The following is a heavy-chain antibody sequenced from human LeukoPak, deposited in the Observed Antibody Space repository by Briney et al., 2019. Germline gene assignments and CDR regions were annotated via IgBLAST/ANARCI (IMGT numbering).Heavy chain of an antibody. D-gene: IGHD1-26*01. J-gene: IGHJ4*02. CDR2: VYFSGNT. CDR3: ARYSELALYFDY. CDR1: DGSISSYY. Sequence: SETLSLTCTVSDGSISSYYWSWIRQPPRKGLEWIGYVYFSGNTYYNPSLKSRVTISVDMSKNQFSLNLRSVTAADTAVYYCARYSELALYFDYWGQGTLVTVSS. V-gene: IGHV4-59*08.